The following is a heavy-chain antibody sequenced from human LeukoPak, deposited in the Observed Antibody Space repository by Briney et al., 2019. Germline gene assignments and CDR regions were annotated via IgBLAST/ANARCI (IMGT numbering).Heavy chain of an antibody. Sequence: GASVKVSCKASGYTFTGYYMHWVRQAPGQGLEWMGWINPNSGGTNYAQKFQGRVTMTRDTSISTAYMELSRLRSDDTAVYYCARDHRYYDSSGYYYWGQGTLVTVSS. J-gene: IGHJ4*02. V-gene: IGHV1-2*02. D-gene: IGHD3-22*01. CDR2: INPNSGGT. CDR3: ARDHRYYDSSGYYY. CDR1: GYTFTGYY.